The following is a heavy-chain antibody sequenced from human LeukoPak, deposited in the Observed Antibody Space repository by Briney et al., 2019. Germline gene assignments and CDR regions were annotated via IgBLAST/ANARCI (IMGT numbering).Heavy chain of an antibody. CDR2: INSDETRT. CDR3: ARSTDSWTNYYGVDV. Sequence: GGSLRLSCAASGFTFSSYWMHWVRHAPGKGLVWVSRINSDETRTNFADSVKGRFTISRDNAKNTLYLQMNSLRAEDTAVYYCARSTDSWTNYYGVDVWGQGTTVTVSS. V-gene: IGHV3-74*01. CDR1: GFTFSSYW. D-gene: IGHD3/OR15-3a*01. J-gene: IGHJ6*02.